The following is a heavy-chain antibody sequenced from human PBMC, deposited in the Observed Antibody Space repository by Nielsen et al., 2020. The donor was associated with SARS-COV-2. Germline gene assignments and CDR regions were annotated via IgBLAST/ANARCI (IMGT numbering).Heavy chain of an antibody. CDR1: GISFSYAW. CDR2: IKRRSDVGTT. D-gene: IGHD3-10*01. J-gene: IGHJ4*02. CDR3: ARAPPGFGELPFDY. V-gene: IGHV3-15*05. Sequence: GGSLRLSCAASGISFSYAWVSWVRQAPGKGLEWVGRIKRRSDVGTTDYAAPVKGRFTISRDNAKNTLYLQMNSLRAEDTAVYYCARAPPGFGELPFDYWGQGTLVTVSS.